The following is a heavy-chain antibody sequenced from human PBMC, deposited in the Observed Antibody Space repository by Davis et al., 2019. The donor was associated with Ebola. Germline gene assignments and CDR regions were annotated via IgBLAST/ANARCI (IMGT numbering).Heavy chain of an antibody. D-gene: IGHD6-13*01. CDR2: IYYSGST. V-gene: IGHV4-59*01. Sequence: MPSETLSLTCTVSGGSISSYYWSWIRQPPGKGLEWIGYIYYSGSTNYNPSLKSRVTISVDTSKNQFSLKLSSVTAADTAVYYCARLNSSSGLDPWGQGTLVTVSS. J-gene: IGHJ5*02. CDR1: GGSISSYY. CDR3: ARLNSSSGLDP.